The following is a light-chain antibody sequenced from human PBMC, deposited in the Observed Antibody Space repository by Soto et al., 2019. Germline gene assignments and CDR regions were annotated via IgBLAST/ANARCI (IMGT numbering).Light chain of an antibody. J-gene: IGKJ1*01. Sequence: VIWMTQSPSLLSASTGDIVTISCRMSQGISSYLAWYQQKPGKAPELLIYGASTLASGVPSRFSGSGSGTEFTLTISSLQPDDSATYFCQRYNDKFGQGTKVDIK. CDR2: GAS. CDR1: QGISSY. CDR3: QRYNDK. V-gene: IGKV1D-8*03.